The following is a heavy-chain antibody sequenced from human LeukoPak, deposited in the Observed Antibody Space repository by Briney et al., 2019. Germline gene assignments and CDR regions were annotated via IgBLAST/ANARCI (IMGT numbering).Heavy chain of an antibody. Sequence: GGSLRLSCAASGFTFSSYGMHWVRQAPGRGLEWVSSISSSSSYIYYADSVKGRFTISRDNAKNSLYLQMNSLRAEDTAVYYCARGRDYCSSTSCYKYYFDYWGQGTLVTVSS. CDR2: ISSSSSYI. J-gene: IGHJ4*02. V-gene: IGHV3-21*01. D-gene: IGHD2-2*02. CDR3: ARGRDYCSSTSCYKYYFDY. CDR1: GFTFSSYG.